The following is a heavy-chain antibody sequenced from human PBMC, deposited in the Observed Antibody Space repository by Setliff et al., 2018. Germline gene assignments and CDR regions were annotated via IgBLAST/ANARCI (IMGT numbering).Heavy chain of an antibody. V-gene: IGHV4-4*02. CDR2: IYHTEST. Sequence: SETLSLTCAVSSGSISYNNWWTWVRQPPGKGPEWIGEIYHTESTNYNPSLKSRVTISLDKSKNQFSLELSSVTAADTAVYYCARDDTYDFWGGHGHLDSWGQGILVTVPQ. D-gene: IGHD3-3*01. CDR3: ARDDTYDFWGGHGHLDS. J-gene: IGHJ4*02. CDR1: SGSISYNNW.